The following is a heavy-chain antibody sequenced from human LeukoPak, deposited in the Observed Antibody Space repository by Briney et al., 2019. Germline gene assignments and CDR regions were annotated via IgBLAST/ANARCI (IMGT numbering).Heavy chain of an antibody. Sequence: PGGSLRLSCAAAGFTFSSYEMNWVRQAPGQGLEWVAYISFSGSTIYYADSVKGRFTISRDNSKNTLYLQMNSLRAEDTAVYYCAKDLAPHSSPGIHYWGQGTLVTVSS. CDR1: GFTFSSYE. CDR2: ISFSGSTI. J-gene: IGHJ4*02. CDR3: AKDLAPHSSPGIHY. D-gene: IGHD1-14*01. V-gene: IGHV3-48*03.